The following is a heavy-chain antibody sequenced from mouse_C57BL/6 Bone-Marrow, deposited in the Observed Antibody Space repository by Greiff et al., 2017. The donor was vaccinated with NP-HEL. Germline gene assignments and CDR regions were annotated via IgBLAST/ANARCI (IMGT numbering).Heavy chain of an antibody. CDR3: ARSPMVTTWDAMDY. Sequence: QVQLQQPGAELVRPGSSVKLSCKASGYTFTSYWMDWVKQRPGQGLEWIGNIYPSDSETHYNQKFKDKATLTVDKSSSTAYMQLSSLTSEDSAVYYCARSPMVTTWDAMDYWGQGTSVTVSS. CDR1: GYTFTSYW. CDR2: IYPSDSET. J-gene: IGHJ4*01. D-gene: IGHD2-2*01. V-gene: IGHV1-61*01.